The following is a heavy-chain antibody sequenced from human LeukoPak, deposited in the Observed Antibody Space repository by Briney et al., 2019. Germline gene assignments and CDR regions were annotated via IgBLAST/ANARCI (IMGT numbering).Heavy chain of an antibody. Sequence: GGSLRLSCAASGFTFSSYWMHWVRQAPGKGLMWVSRINSDGSITTYADSVKGRFTISRDNAKNTLFLQMSSLRAEDTAIYYCARIRYNDYDDWGQGTLVTVSS. CDR2: INSDGSIT. V-gene: IGHV3-74*01. J-gene: IGHJ4*02. CDR1: GFTFSSYW. D-gene: IGHD5-12*01. CDR3: ARIRYNDYDD.